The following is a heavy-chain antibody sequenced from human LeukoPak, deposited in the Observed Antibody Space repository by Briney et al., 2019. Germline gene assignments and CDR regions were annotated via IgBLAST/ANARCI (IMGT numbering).Heavy chain of an antibody. Sequence: GGSLRLSCATSGFNFRSFWMSWVRQAPGKGLEWVANIKQDGSEKNYVDSVKGRFTISRDNAKNSLYLEMNSLRAEDTAVYYCARVQGCSSTSCYVIDYWGQGTLVTVSS. CDR3: ARVQGCSSTSCYVIDY. D-gene: IGHD2-2*01. CDR1: GFNFRSFW. CDR2: IKQDGSEK. J-gene: IGHJ4*02. V-gene: IGHV3-7*03.